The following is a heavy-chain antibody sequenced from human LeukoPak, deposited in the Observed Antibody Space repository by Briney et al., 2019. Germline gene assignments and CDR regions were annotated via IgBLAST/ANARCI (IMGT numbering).Heavy chain of an antibody. D-gene: IGHD3-10*01. V-gene: IGHV3-21*01. CDR1: GFTFSSHS. CDR2: ISSSSSHI. CDR3: AGETFYYGSGSSTMDV. J-gene: IGHJ6*04. Sequence: GGSLRLSCAASGFTFSSHSMNWVRQAPGKGLEWVSSISSSSSHIYYADSVRGRFTISRDNAKNSLFLQMNSLRAEDAAVYHCAGETFYYGSGSSTMDVWGKGTTVTVSS.